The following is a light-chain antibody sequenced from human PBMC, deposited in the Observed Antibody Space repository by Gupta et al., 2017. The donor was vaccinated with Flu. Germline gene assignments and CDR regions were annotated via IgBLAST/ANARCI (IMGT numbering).Light chain of an antibody. CDR3: QQANSFHVT. V-gene: IGKV1-12*01. CDR1: QGISSW. CDR2: AAS. J-gene: IGKJ5*01. Sequence: DMQMTQSPSSVSASGGDRVTITCRASQGISSWLAWCQQKPGKAPNLLIYAASSLQSGVPSKFSGGGSGTDFTLTISSLQPEDFATYYCQQANSFHVTFGQGTRLEIK.